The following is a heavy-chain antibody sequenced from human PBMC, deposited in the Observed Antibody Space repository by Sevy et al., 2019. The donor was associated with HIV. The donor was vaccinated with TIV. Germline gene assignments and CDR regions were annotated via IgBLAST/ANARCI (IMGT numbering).Heavy chain of an antibody. V-gene: IGHV3-21*01. Sequence: GGSLRLSCAASGFTFSNYFINWVRQAPGKGLEWVSSISSGSSYIFYADSVKGGFTISRDNAKNSLYLHMNGLRAEDTAVYYCARGDYYGSLYYFDYWGPGPLVTVSS. CDR2: ISSGSSYI. CDR1: GFTFSNYF. J-gene: IGHJ4*02. D-gene: IGHD3-10*01. CDR3: ARGDYYGSLYYFDY.